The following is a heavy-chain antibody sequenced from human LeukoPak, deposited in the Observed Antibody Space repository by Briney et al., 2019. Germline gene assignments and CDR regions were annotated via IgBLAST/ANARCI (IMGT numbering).Heavy chain of an antibody. CDR1: GFTFSNYA. D-gene: IGHD4-17*01. CDR3: AKDHGAKDYGDYEGFDY. Sequence: GTSLRLSCAGSGFTFSNYAMHWVRQAPGKGLEWVAVISYDGSNKYYADSVKGRFTISRDNSKNTLYLQMNSLRAEDTAVYYCAKDHGAKDYGDYEGFDYWGQGTLVTVSS. V-gene: IGHV3-30*04. CDR2: ISYDGSNK. J-gene: IGHJ4*02.